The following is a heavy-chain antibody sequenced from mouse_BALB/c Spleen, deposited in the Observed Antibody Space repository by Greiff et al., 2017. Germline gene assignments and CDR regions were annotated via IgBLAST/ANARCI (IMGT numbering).Heavy chain of an antibody. J-gene: IGHJ4*01. CDR3: ARDRGWLSYAMDY. D-gene: IGHD2-3*01. V-gene: IGHV5-4*02. CDR1: GFTFSDYY. CDR2: ISDGGSYT. Sequence: DVQLVESGGGLVKPGGSLKLSCAASGFTFSDYYMYWVRQTPEKRLEWVATISDGGSYTYYPDSVKGRFTISRDNAKNNLYMQMSSLKSEDTAMYYCARDRGWLSYAMDYWGQGTSVTVSS.